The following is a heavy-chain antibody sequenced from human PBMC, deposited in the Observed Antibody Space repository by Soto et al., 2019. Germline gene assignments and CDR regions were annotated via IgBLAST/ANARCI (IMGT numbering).Heavy chain of an antibody. CDR1: GFTFRNNV. Sequence: EVQLLESGGGLAQPGGSLRLSCAASGFTFRNNVLSWVRQAQGKGLDWVSGITGSGRDTYYADSVKGRFTISRDNSKNMVFLQMNSLRAEDTALYYCAKNGLDNSPSAIDSWGPGTLVTVSS. D-gene: IGHD2-8*01. V-gene: IGHV3-23*01. J-gene: IGHJ4*02. CDR2: ITGSGRDT. CDR3: AKNGLDNSPSAIDS.